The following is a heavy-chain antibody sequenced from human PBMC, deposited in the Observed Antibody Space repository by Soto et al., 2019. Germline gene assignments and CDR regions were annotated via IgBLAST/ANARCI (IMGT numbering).Heavy chain of an antibody. CDR1: GGTFVALG. Sequence: RSLRVCWGAAGGTFVALGGRRVLQAPGKGLEWVAVISYDGSNKYYADSVKGRFTISRDNSKNRLYLEMNSLRAEDTAVYYCAKDHIAVAGIYWGIGHWGQGTLVTVSS. D-gene: IGHD6-19*01. CDR3: AKDHIAVAGIYWGIGH. CDR2: ISYDGSNK. V-gene: IGHV3-30*18. J-gene: IGHJ4*02.